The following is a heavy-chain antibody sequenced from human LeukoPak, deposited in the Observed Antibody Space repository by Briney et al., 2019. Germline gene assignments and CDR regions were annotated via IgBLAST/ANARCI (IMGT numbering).Heavy chain of an antibody. Sequence: PGGSLRLSCAASVFTFGTYGFHWVRQAPGKGLEWVAFIPSDGGDNYYANSVKGRFTISRDNSKNTLYLQMNSLRSEDTAVYYCAKGLGDYDDFRLGYWGQGTLVTVSS. J-gene: IGHJ4*02. CDR1: VFTFGTYG. D-gene: IGHD4-17*01. CDR2: IPSDGGDN. CDR3: AKGLGDYDDFRLGY. V-gene: IGHV3-30*02.